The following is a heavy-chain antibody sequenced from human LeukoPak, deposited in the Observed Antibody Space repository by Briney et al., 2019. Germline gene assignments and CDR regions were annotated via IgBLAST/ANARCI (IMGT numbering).Heavy chain of an antibody. J-gene: IGHJ4*02. CDR1: GYTFTSYY. Sequence: GASVKVSCKASGYTFTSYYMHWVRQAPGQGLEWMGIINPSGGSTSYAQKFQGRVTMTRGTSTSTVYMELSSLTSEDTAVYYCARLRSCGGDCYYFDYWGQGTLVTVSS. CDR3: ARLRSCGGDCYYFDY. D-gene: IGHD2-21*02. CDR2: INPSGGST. V-gene: IGHV1-46*01.